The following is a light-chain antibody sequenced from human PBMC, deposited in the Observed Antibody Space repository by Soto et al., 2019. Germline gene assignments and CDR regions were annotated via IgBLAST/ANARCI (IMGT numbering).Light chain of an antibody. CDR1: QSINTW. CDR3: QQYQTYSQ. V-gene: IGKV1-5*03. J-gene: IGKJ1*01. Sequence: DIQMTQSPSTLSASVGDRVTITCRASQSINTWLAWYQLKPGRAPKLLIYKASTLESGVPSRFSGSGSGTEFTLTISSLQPADFATYYCQQYQTYSQFGQGTKVDIK. CDR2: KAS.